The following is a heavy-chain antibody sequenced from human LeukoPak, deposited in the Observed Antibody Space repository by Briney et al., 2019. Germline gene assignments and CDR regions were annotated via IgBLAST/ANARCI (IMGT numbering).Heavy chain of an antibody. CDR2: IFYSGSP. CDR3: ARDGVGSYGGYNSAGFDY. D-gene: IGHD5-18*01. CDR1: GGSISGGSYY. J-gene: IGHJ4*02. Sequence: SYALSLNCTFSGGSISGGSYYWRWTRQPPGKGLEWIGRIFYSGSPYYNPSLNSRVTISVDRPNHHSSLQPSSRTPPDTSLYYCARDGVGSYGGYNSAGFDYWGQGSLVTVSS. V-gene: IGHV4-39*07.